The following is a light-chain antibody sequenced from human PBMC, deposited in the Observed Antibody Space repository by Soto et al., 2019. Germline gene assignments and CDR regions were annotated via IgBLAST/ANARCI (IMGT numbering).Light chain of an antibody. J-gene: IGKJ2*01. CDR3: QQYDNSLYT. V-gene: IGKV3-20*01. CDR2: ATS. Sequence: EIVLTPSPGTLYLSPGERATLSCRASQTVGRSYLAWYQQKPGQPPRLLIYATSSRATGIPDRFSGSGSGTDFTLTISRLEPEDFAVYYCQQYDNSLYTFGQVTKLEI. CDR1: QTVGRSY.